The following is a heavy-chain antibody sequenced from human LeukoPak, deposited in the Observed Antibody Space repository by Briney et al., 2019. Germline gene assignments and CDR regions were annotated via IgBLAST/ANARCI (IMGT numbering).Heavy chain of an antibody. CDR1: GFTFSNAW. CDR2: ISGSGGST. Sequence: GGSLRLSCAASGFTFSNAWMSWVRQAPGKGLEWISAISGSGGSTYYADSVKGRFTISRDNSKNTLYLQMNGLRAEDTAVYYCAKLPKASYSSGWRFDFWGQGTLVTVSS. CDR3: AKLPKASYSSGWRFDF. V-gene: IGHV3-23*01. J-gene: IGHJ4*02. D-gene: IGHD6-19*01.